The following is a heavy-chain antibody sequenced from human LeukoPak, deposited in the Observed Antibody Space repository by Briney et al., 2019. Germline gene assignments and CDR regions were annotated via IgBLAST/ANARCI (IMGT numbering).Heavy chain of an antibody. V-gene: IGHV3-53*01. CDR3: ATHILTGYYNLNLDY. D-gene: IGHD3-9*01. Sequence: GGSLRLSCAASGFTVSSNYMSWVRQAPGKGLEWVSVIYSGGSTYYADSVKGRFTISRDNSKNTLYLHMNSLRAEDTAVYYCATHILTGYYNLNLDYWGQGTLVTVSS. CDR1: GFTVSSNY. J-gene: IGHJ4*02. CDR2: IYSGGST.